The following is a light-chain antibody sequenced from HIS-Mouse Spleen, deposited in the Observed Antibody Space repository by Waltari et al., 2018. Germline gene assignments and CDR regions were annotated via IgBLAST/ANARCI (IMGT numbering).Light chain of an antibody. CDR3: QQYYSTPPT. V-gene: IGKV4-1*01. Sequence: DIVMTQSPDSLAVSLGERATSNCKSSQSVLYSSNNKNYLAWYQQKPGQHPKLLIYWASTRESGVPDRFSGSGSGTDFTLTISSLQAEDVAVYYCQQYYSTPPTFGQGTKVEIK. J-gene: IGKJ1*01. CDR1: QSVLYSSNNKNY. CDR2: WAS.